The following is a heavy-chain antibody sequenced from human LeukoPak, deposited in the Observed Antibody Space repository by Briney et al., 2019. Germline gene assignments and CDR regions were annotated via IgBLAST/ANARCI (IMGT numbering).Heavy chain of an antibody. V-gene: IGHV3-48*02. CDR1: GFTFSSYS. CDR2: ISSDSTTI. Sequence: GGSLRLSCAASGFTFSSYSMNWVRQAPGKGLEWGSYISSDSTTIYYADSVKGRFTISRDNAKNSLYLQMNSLRDEDTAVYYRGRGRAYWGQGTLVSVSS. CDR3: GRGRAY. J-gene: IGHJ4*02.